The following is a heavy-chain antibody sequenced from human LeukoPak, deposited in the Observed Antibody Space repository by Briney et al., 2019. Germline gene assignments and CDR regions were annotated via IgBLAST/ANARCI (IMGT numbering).Heavy chain of an antibody. D-gene: IGHD3-10*01. V-gene: IGHV1-18*01. J-gene: IGHJ4*02. CDR2: ISPYNGNT. CDR3: ATDPNYYGSGSLDY. Sequence: ASVKVSCKASGYKFTNYGISWVRQAPGQGLEWMGWISPYNGNTIYAQKLQGRVTMTTDTSTSTAYMELRSLRSEDTAMYYCATDPNYYGSGSLDYWGQGTLVTVSS. CDR1: GYKFTNYG.